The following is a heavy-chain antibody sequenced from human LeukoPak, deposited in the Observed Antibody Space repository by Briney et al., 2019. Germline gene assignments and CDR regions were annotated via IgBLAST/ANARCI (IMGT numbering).Heavy chain of an antibody. CDR1: GGSISSGGYS. D-gene: IGHD3-22*01. CDR2: IYHSGST. J-gene: IGHJ4*02. V-gene: IGHV4-30-2*01. Sequence: SETLSLTCAVSGGSISSGGYSWSWIRQPPGTGLEWIGYIYHSGSTYYNPSLKSRVTISVDRSKNQFSLKLSSVTAADTAVYYCAGSYDSSGYYVDYWGQGTLVTVSS. CDR3: AGSYDSSGYYVDY.